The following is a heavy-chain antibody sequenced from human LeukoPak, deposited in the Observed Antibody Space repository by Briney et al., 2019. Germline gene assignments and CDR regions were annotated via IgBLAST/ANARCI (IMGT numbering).Heavy chain of an antibody. V-gene: IGHV1-2*02. CDR2: INPNSGGT. CDR3: ARDLRSCSGGECYEYKWFDP. D-gene: IGHD2-21*01. Sequence: GASVKVSCKASGYTFTGYYMHWVRQAPGQGLEWMGWINPNSGGTNYAQKFQGRVTMTRDTSISTPYMELSRLRSDDTAVYYCARDLRSCSGGECYEYKWFDPWGQGTLVTVSS. J-gene: IGHJ5*02. CDR1: GYTFTGYY.